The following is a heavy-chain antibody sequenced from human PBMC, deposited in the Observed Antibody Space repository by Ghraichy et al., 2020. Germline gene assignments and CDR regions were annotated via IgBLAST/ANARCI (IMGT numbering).Heavy chain of an antibody. CDR1: GFTFSSYS. CDR3: ARDRVDYGSGIGY. J-gene: IGHJ4*02. V-gene: IGHV3-21*01. CDR2: ISSSSSYI. Sequence: GGSLRLSCAASGFTFSSYSMNWVRQAPGKGLEWVSSISSSSSYIYYEDSVKGRFTISRDNAKNSLYLQMSSLRAEDTAVYYCARDRVDYGSGIGYWGQGTLVTVSS. D-gene: IGHD3-10*01.